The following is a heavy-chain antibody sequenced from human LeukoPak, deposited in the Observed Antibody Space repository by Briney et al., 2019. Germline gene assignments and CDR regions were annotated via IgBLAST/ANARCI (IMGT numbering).Heavy chain of an antibody. D-gene: IGHD3-22*01. CDR3: AKRGVVIRVILAGFHKEAYYFDS. Sequence: GGSLRLSCAASGFIVSSTYMSWPRQAPGKGLEWVSLTYSGDRATYADSVKGRFTVSSDNRKNTLYLQMNSLRAEDTAVYFCAKRGVVIRVILAGFHKEAYYFDSWGQGALVTVSS. V-gene: IGHV3-53*01. CDR2: TYSGDRA. CDR1: GFIVSSTY. J-gene: IGHJ4*02.